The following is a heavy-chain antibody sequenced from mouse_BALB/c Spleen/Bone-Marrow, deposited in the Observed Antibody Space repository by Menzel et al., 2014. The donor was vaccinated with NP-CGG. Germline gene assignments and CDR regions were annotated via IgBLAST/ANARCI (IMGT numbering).Heavy chain of an antibody. J-gene: IGHJ2*01. CDR1: GFTFRSYS. V-gene: IGHV5-6-4*01. CDR2: ISSGGHYT. CDR3: SKDGGYDYSYYFDY. D-gene: IGHD2-4*01. Sequence: EVKVVESGGGLVKPGGSLKLSCAASGFTFRSYSMSWVRQTPEKRLEWVATISSGGHYTYYPDSVKGRFTISRDNAKNTLYLQMSSLKSEDTAMYYCSKDGGYDYSYYFDYWGQGTTLTVSS.